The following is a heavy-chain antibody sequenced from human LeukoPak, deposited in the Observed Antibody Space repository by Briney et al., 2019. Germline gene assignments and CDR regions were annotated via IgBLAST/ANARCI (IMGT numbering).Heavy chain of an antibody. CDR2: IYYSGNT. Sequence: SETLSLTCTVSGGSISSGGYYWTWIRQHPGKGLEWIGYIYYSGNTYYNPSLKSRVTISVDTSKNQFSLNLTSVTAADTAVYCCARYCSSTNCRWFDPWGQGTLVTVSS. V-gene: IGHV4-31*03. D-gene: IGHD2-2*01. CDR1: GGSISSGGYY. J-gene: IGHJ5*02. CDR3: ARYCSSTNCRWFDP.